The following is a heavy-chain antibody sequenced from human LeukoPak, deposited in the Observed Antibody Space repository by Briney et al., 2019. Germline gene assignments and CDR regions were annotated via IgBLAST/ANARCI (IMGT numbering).Heavy chain of an antibody. CDR2: ISYDGSNK. D-gene: IGHD3-10*01. V-gene: IGHV3-30*04. CDR1: GFTFSSYA. J-gene: IGHJ4*02. CDR3: ARPQHNYGSGSLDY. Sequence: GGSLRLSCAASGFTFSSYAMHWGRQAPGKVLEWVAVISYDGSNKYYADSVKGRFTISRDNSKNTLYLQMNSLRAEDTAVYYCARPQHNYGSGSLDYWGQGTLVTVSS.